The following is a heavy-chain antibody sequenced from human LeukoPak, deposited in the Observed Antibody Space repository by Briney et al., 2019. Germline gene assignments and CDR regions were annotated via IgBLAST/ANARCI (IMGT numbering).Heavy chain of an antibody. D-gene: IGHD2/OR15-2a*01. CDR1: GFTFGDYA. CDR3: TRWRGTSMLHF. V-gene: IGHV3-49*04. CDR2: IGGAT. Sequence: GGSLRLSCTTAGFTFGDYAIAWVRQTPGKGLECVGSIGGATEYAASVKGRFTVPRDDSRSTAYLQMNSLKIEDTAVYYCTRWRGTSMLHFWGQGTLVTVSS. J-gene: IGHJ4*02.